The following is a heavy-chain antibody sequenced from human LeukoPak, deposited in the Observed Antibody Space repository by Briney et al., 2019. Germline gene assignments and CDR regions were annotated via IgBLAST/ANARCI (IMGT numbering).Heavy chain of an antibody. CDR2: INHSGIT. D-gene: IGHD6-13*01. V-gene: IGHV4-38-2*02. CDR3: AADQGTSWYYCFDP. Sequence: SETLSLTCTVSGYSISSNYYWGWIRQPPGKGLEWIGSINHSGITYYNPSLKSRVTMSVDTSKNQFSLRLTSVTAVDTAVYYCAADQGTSWYYCFDPWGHGTLVTVSS. CDR1: GYSISSNYY. J-gene: IGHJ5*02.